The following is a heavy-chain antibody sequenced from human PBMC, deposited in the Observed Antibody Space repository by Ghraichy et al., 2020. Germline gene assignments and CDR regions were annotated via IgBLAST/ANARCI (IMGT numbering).Heavy chain of an antibody. CDR2: INDDGKET. CDR1: GFTFNKFW. V-gene: IGHV3-7*03. CDR3: ARDPSYGALDY. D-gene: IGHD4-17*01. J-gene: IGHJ4*02. Sequence: GGSLRLSCGASGFTFNKFWMTWVRQAPGKGLEWVANINDDGKETYYVDSVKGRFTISRDNAKYSLYLQMNSLRLEDTAVYYCARDPSYGALDYWGQGTLVTVSS.